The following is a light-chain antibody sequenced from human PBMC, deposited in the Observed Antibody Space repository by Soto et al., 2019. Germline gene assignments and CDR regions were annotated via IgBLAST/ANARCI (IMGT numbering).Light chain of an antibody. J-gene: IGKJ2*01. CDR2: CAS. Sequence: EIVLTQSPGTLSLSPGERATLSCRASQSVSSTYLAWYQQKPGQAPRLLIYCASIRATGVPDTFSGRGSGTDFTLTITRLEPEDFAVYYWPQYCSSPYTIGQGTKLEI. V-gene: IGKV3-20*01. CDR1: QSVSSTY. CDR3: PQYCSSPYT.